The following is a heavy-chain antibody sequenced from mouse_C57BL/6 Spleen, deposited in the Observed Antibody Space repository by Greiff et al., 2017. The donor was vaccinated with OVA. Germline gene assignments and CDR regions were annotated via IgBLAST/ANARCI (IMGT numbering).Heavy chain of an antibody. CDR3: ARTTYYSNYGWFAY. J-gene: IGHJ3*01. D-gene: IGHD2-5*01. Sequence: QVQLQQSGAELVRPGASVKLSCKASGYTFTSYGISWVKQRPGQGLEWIGEIYPRSGNTYYNEKFKGTATLTADKSSSTAYMELRSLTSEDSAVYFCARTTYYSNYGWFAYWGQGTLVTVSA. CDR1: GYTFTSYG. V-gene: IGHV1-81*01. CDR2: IYPRSGNT.